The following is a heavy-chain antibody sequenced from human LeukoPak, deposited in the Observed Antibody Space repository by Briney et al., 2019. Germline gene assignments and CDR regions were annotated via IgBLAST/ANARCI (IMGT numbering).Heavy chain of an antibody. D-gene: IGHD3-22*01. V-gene: IGHV5-51*01. CDR3: ATLGSIYYYDSSGYPTHFDY. CDR2: IYPGGSDT. Sequence: GESLKISCKGSGYSFTSYWIGWVRQMPGKGLEWMVIIYPGGSDTRYSPSFQGQVTISADKSISTAYLQWSSLKASDTAMYYCATLGSIYYYDSSGYPTHFDYWGQGTLVTVSS. J-gene: IGHJ4*02. CDR1: GYSFTSYW.